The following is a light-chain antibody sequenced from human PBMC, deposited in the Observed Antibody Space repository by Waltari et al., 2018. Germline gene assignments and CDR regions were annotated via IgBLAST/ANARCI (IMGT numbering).Light chain of an antibody. J-gene: IGLJ1*01. V-gene: IGLV2-8*01. CDR2: EVT. Sequence: QSALTQPPSASGSPGQSVTFSCTGTSSDIGAYNYVSWYQQHPAHAPKLIVFEVTKRPSGVPDRFSGSKSGNTASLTIAGLQAEDEADYYGSSYAGSDNYVFGGGTKVTV. CDR3: SSYAGSDNYV. CDR1: SSDIGAYNY.